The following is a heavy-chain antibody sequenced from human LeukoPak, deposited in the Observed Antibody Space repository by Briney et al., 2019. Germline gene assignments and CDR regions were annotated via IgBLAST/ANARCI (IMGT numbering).Heavy chain of an antibody. Sequence: GGSLRLSCAASGFTFSSYGMHWVRQAPGKGLEWVAVISDNARNKNYGGSVKGRFTISRDNSKNTLYLQMNSLRGEDTAVYYCAKDVDVEQRYGDYGFDYWGQGTLVTVSS. CDR2: ISDNARNK. V-gene: IGHV3-30*18. D-gene: IGHD4-17*01. J-gene: IGHJ4*02. CDR3: AKDVDVEQRYGDYGFDY. CDR1: GFTFSSYG.